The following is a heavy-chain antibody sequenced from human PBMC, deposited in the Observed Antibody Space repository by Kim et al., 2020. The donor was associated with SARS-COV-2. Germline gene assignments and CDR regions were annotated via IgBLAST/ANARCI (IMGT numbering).Heavy chain of an antibody. D-gene: IGHD1-1*01. CDR1: GFTFSSYS. CDR3: ARVPVLPTTTWEFWYNMDV. CDR2: ISTGSTYI. V-gene: IGHV3-21*01. Sequence: GGSLSLSCVGSGFTFSSYSMNWVRQAPGKGLEWVSSISTGSTYIHDADSVKGRFTISRDNAKNSLYLQMNNLRGEDTAVYYCARVPVLPTTTWEFWYNMDVWGKGTTVTVSS. J-gene: IGHJ6*03.